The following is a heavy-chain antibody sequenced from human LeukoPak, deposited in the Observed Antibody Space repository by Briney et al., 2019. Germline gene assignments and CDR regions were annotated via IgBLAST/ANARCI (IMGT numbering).Heavy chain of an antibody. V-gene: IGHV4-39*01. CDR3: ARQAGASDY. J-gene: IGHJ4*02. CDR2: IYYSGST. Sequence: SETLSLTCTVSGGSISSSSYYWGWIRQPPGKGLEWTGSIYYSGSTYYNPSLKSRVTISVDTSKNQFSLKLSSVTAADTAVYYCARQAGASDYWGQGTLVTVSS. D-gene: IGHD1-26*01. CDR1: GGSISSSSYY.